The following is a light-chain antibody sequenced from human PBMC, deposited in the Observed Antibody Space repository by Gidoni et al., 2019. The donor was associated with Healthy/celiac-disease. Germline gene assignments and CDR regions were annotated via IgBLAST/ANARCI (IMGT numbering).Light chain of an antibody. CDR3: QQSYSTSVT. CDR2: AAS. CDR1: QSISSY. J-gene: IGKJ1*01. V-gene: IGKV1-39*01. Sequence: DIQMTQSPSSLSASVGDRVTITRRASQSISSYLNWYQQKPGKAPKLLIYAASSLQSGVPSRVSGSGSGTDFTLTISSLQPEDFATYYCQQSYSTSVTFGQGTKVEIK.